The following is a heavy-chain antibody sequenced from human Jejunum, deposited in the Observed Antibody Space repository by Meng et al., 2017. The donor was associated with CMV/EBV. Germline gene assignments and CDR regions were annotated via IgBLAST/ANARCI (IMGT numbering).Heavy chain of an antibody. J-gene: IGHJ4*02. V-gene: IGHV1-18*04. Sequence: QVQLVQSGAEVKKPGASVKVSCKASGYTFTEYGISWVRQAPGQGLEWIGWVSAYDGDTNYAQKVRGRVTMTRDTSTTTAYMELSSLTFGDTAVYYCARGIAAAGYFDHWGQGTLVTVAS. CDR2: VSAYDGDT. CDR3: ARGIAAAGYFDH. D-gene: IGHD6-13*01. CDR1: GYTFTEYG.